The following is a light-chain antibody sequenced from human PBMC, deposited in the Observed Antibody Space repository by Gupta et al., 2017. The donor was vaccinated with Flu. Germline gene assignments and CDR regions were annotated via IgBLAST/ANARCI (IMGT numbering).Light chain of an antibody. J-gene: IGLJ1*01. CDR2: VHSDGSH. V-gene: IGLV4-69*01. CDR3: QTWGPGIRV. Sequence: VKITCTLSSGYSSYDIAWHQQQSQKGPRYLRMVHSDGSHIKGDGIPDRFSGSSSGAERYLTISSLQVEDEDDYYCQTWGPGIRVFGTGTKVTVL. CDR1: SGYSSYD.